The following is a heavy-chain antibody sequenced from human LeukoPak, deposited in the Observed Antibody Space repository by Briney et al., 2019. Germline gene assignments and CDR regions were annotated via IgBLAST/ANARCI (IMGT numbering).Heavy chain of an antibody. Sequence: GASVKVSCKVFGYTATNFDINWVRQATGQGSEWMGWMTLNSGRTGYRREFQGRVTMTTDTSTNTAYMELSSLRSDDTAVYYCGRGYAMDVWGQGTTVIVSS. CDR3: GRGYAMDV. CDR1: GYTATNFD. CDR2: MTLNSGRT. V-gene: IGHV1-8*01. J-gene: IGHJ6*02.